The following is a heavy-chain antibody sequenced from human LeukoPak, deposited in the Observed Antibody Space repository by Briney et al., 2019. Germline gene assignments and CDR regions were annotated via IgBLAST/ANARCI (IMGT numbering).Heavy chain of an antibody. J-gene: IGHJ4*02. Sequence: GESLKISCKGSGYSFATYWIGWVRQMPGRGLEWMGMLYPDGSATTYHPSFEGRVTISADKSVTTAYLEWNSLKASDTALYYCVRQGLQSGTYPAYWGPGTLVTVSS. CDR1: GYSFATYW. D-gene: IGHD1-26*01. CDR2: LYPDGSAT. CDR3: VRQGLQSGTYPAY. V-gene: IGHV5-51*01.